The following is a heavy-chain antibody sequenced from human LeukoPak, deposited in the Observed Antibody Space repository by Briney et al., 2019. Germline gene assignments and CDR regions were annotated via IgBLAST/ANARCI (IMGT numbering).Heavy chain of an antibody. CDR1: GFTFSRYA. CDR2: ISGSGGST. J-gene: IGHJ6*02. CDR3: AKDITISDGMDV. Sequence: GGSLRLSCAASGFTFSRYAMSWVRQAPGKGLEWVSAISGSGGSTYYADSVKGRFTISRDNSKNTLYLQMNSLRAEDTAVYYCAKDITISDGMDVWGQGTTVTVSS. V-gene: IGHV3-23*01. D-gene: IGHD3-9*01.